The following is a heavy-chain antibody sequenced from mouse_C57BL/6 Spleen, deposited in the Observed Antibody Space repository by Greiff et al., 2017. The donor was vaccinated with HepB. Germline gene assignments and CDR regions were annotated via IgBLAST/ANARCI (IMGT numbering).Heavy chain of an antibody. CDR1: GYTFTSYW. CDR3: ARGATVVPYAMDY. Sequence: QVQLQQSGAELVKPGASVKLSCKASGYTFTSYWMHWVKQRPGQGLEWIGMIHPNSGSTNYNEKFKSKATLTVDKSSSTAYMQLSSLTSEDSAVYYCARGATVVPYAMDYWGQGTSVTVSS. J-gene: IGHJ4*01. D-gene: IGHD1-1*01. CDR2: IHPNSGST. V-gene: IGHV1-64*01.